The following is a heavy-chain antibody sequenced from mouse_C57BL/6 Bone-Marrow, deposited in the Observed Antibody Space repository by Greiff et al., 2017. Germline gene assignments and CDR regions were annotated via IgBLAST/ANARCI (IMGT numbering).Heavy chain of an antibody. V-gene: IGHV1-15*01. CDR3: TRSDDCYSSWFAY. D-gene: IGHD2-3*01. Sequence: QVQLQQSGAELVRPGASVTLSCKASGYTFTDYEMHWVKQTPVHGLEWIGAIDPETGGTAYNQKFKGKAILTADKSSSTAYMELRSLTSEDSAVYYCTRSDDCYSSWFAYWGQGTLVTVSA. CDR1: GYTFTDYE. J-gene: IGHJ3*01. CDR2: IDPETGGT.